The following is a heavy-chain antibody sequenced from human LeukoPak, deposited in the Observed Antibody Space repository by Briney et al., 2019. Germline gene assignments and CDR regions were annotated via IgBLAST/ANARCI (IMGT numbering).Heavy chain of an antibody. J-gene: IGHJ4*02. V-gene: IGHV4-4*07. CDR1: GDSISSSY. CDR3: ARVRLGRGLDY. D-gene: IGHD6-19*01. CDR2: IHTSGST. Sequence: PSETLSLTCTVSGDSISSSYWGWIRQPAGKGLEGIGRIHTSGSTYYSPSLKSRVTMSVDTSTNQFSLKLSSVTAADTAMYYCARVRLGRGLDYWGQGTLVTVSS.